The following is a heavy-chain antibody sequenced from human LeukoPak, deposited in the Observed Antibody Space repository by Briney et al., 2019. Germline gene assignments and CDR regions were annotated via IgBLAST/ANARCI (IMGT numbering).Heavy chain of an antibody. Sequence: SETLSLTCAVYGGSFSGYYWSWIRQPPGKGLEWIGAINHSGSTNYNPSLKSRVTISVDTSKNQFSQKLSSVTAADTAVYYCARGGSGTSRGANWFDPWGQGTLVTVSS. CDR1: GGSFSGYY. D-gene: IGHD3-10*01. CDR3: ARGGSGTSRGANWFDP. CDR2: INHSGST. V-gene: IGHV4-34*01. J-gene: IGHJ5*02.